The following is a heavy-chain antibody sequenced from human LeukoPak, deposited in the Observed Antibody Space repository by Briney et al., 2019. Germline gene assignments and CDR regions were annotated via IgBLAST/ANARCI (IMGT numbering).Heavy chain of an antibody. Sequence: GGSLRLSCAASGFTFSTYTMSWVRQAPGKGLEWVSAMNGDGDYTYCADSVKGRFTISRDNSKNTLYLQINSLRAEDTGVYHCAKEVLDYEIPYWYFDLWGLGTLVTVSS. V-gene: IGHV3-23*01. CDR3: AKEVLDYEIPYWYFDL. D-gene: IGHD4-17*01. CDR2: MNGDGDYT. J-gene: IGHJ2*01. CDR1: GFTFSTYT.